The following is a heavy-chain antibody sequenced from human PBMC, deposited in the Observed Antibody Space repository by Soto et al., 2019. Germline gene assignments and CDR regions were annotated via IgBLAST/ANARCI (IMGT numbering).Heavy chain of an antibody. CDR3: ATRMTAAPY. CDR1: GFAVSANY. Sequence: EAHLVGSGGGLVQPGGSLRLSCAASGFAVSANYLSWVRQAPGKGLERVSLIYSGGDTDYADSVRGRFTISRDNSKNTLCLQMNSLKAEDTAVYYCATRMTAAPYWGQGALVNVSS. CDR2: IYSGGDT. D-gene: IGHD2-21*02. V-gene: IGHV3-66*01. J-gene: IGHJ4*02.